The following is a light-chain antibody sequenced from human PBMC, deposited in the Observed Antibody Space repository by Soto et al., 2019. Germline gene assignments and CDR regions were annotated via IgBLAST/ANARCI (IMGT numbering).Light chain of an antibody. Sequence: DIQLTQSPSFLSASVGDRVTITCRASQGISSYLAWYQQKPGKAPKLLIYAASTLQSGVPSTFSGSGSGTEFTLTISSLPPEDFAAYYWQHHDSYSTFGHGTRLESK. J-gene: IGKJ5*01. CDR3: QHHDSYST. V-gene: IGKV1-9*01. CDR1: QGISSY. CDR2: AAS.